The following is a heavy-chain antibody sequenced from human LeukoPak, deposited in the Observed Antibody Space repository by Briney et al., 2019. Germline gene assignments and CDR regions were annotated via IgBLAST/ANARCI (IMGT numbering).Heavy chain of an antibody. D-gene: IGHD3-16*02. CDR3: AKGRGQSYPHYYFDS. CDR1: GFTFRSYG. V-gene: IGHV3-30*02. CDR2: VRYDGSNK. J-gene: IGHJ4*02. Sequence: GGFLRLSCAASGFTFRSYGMHWVRQAPGKGLEWVAFVRYDGSNKYYADSVKGRFTISRDSSKNTLYLQMNSLRPEDTAVYYCAKGRGQSYPHYYFDSWGQGTLVTVSS.